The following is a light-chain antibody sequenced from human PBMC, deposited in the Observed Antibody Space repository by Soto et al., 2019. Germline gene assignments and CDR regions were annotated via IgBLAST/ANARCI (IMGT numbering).Light chain of an antibody. V-gene: IGLV2-14*04. J-gene: IGLJ1*01. CDR3: SSYKSGGNSV. CDR1: SSDVAAYNF. CDR2: DVS. Sequence: TSSDVAAYNFVSCYQQHPGKAPKLMVFDVSNRPSGVSNRFSGSKSGNTASLTISGLQAEDEADYYRSSYKSGGNSVFGTGTKGT.